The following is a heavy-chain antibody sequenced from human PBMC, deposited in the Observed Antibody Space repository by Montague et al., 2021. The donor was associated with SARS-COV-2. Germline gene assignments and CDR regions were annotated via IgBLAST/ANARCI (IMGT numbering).Heavy chain of an antibody. J-gene: IGHJ5*01. Sequence: SETLSLTCTVSGDSMSGYYWSWVRQAPGTGLEWIGYIFYSGSTSYNPSLNSRVTISIDASKKQFSLKLTSVTAADTAVYFCAGEGGKKSSHWWGAFDSWGHGTLVTVSS. CDR2: IFYSGST. CDR1: GDSMSGYY. V-gene: IGHV4-59*01. CDR3: AGEGGKKSSHWWGAFDS. D-gene: IGHD2-15*01.